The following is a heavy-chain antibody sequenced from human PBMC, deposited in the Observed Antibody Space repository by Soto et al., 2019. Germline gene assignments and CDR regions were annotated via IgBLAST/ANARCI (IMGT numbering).Heavy chain of an antibody. J-gene: IGHJ6*02. V-gene: IGHV3-30*18. CDR3: AKDQGYSYGRTYGMDV. CDR2: ISDDGSNK. D-gene: IGHD5-18*01. Sequence: QVQLVESGGGVVQPGRSLRLSCAASGFTFSSYGMHWVRQAPGKGLEWGAVISDDGSNKYYADSVKGRFTISRDNSKNTLYLQMNSLRAEDTAVYYCAKDQGYSYGRTYGMDVWGQGTTVTVSS. CDR1: GFTFSSYG.